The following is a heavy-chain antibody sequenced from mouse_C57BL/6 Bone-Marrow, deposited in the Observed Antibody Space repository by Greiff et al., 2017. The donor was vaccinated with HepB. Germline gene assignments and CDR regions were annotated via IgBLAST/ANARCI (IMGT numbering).Heavy chain of an antibody. D-gene: IGHD2-1*01. CDR1: GYTFTSYW. Sequence: QVQLKQPGAELVKPGASVTLSCKASGYTFTSYWMHWVKQRPGQGLEWIGMIHPNSGSTNYNEKFKSKATLTVDKSSSTAYMQLRSLTSEDSAVYYGASFYSPVYYWGQGTRVTVSA. V-gene: IGHV1-64*01. CDR3: ASFYSPVYY. J-gene: IGHJ3*01. CDR2: IHPNSGST.